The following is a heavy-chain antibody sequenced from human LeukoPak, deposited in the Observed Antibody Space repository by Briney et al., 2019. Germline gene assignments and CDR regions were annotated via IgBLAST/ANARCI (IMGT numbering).Heavy chain of an antibody. CDR2: IYYSGNT. J-gene: IGHJ4*02. Sequence: KPSETLSLTCSVSGGSISPYYWSWIRQPPGKGLEWIAYIYYSGNTNHNPSLKSRVAISVDTSKNQFSLKLSPVTAADTAVYYCARDLGSGGGFDYWGQGTLVTVS. D-gene: IGHD2-15*01. CDR1: GGSISPYY. CDR3: ARDLGSGGGFDY. V-gene: IGHV4-59*01.